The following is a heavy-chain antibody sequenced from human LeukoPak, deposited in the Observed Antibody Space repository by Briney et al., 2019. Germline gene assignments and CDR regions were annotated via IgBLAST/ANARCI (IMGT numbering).Heavy chain of an antibody. Sequence: ASVKVSCKASGYTFTSFDINWVRQAPGQGLEWMGWMNPSSGNTGYAPKFQGRVIITRDTSISTAYMELSSLRSEDTAVYYCAREDIVVVPPSRPLDPWGQGTLVIVSS. J-gene: IGHJ5*02. CDR3: AREDIVVVPPSRPLDP. CDR2: MNPSSGNT. V-gene: IGHV1-8*01. D-gene: IGHD2-2*01. CDR1: GYTFTSFD.